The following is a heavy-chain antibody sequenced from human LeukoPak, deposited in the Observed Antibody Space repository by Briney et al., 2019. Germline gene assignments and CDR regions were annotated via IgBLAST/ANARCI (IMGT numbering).Heavy chain of an antibody. J-gene: IGHJ4*02. Sequence: SETLSLTCTVSGGSISSYYWSWIRQPPGKGLEWIGYIYYSGSTNYNPSLKSRVTISVDTSKNQFSLKLSSVTAADTAVYYCARVAYCGGDCYPGEFDYWGQGTLVTVSS. V-gene: IGHV4-59*01. CDR2: IYYSGST. CDR3: ARVAYCGGDCYPGEFDY. D-gene: IGHD2-21*02. CDR1: GGSISSYY.